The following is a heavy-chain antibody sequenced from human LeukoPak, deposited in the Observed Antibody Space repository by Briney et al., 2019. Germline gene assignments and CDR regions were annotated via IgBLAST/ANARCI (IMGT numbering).Heavy chain of an antibody. D-gene: IGHD3-10*01. CDR2: IYYSGST. J-gene: IGHJ6*02. V-gene: IGHV4-39*01. CDR3: ARLGITTVRGVIITWGDSLTYGMDV. Sequence: SETLSLTCTVSGGSISSSSYYWGWIRQPPGKGLEWIGSIYYSGSTYYNPSLKSRVTISVDTSKNQFSLKLSSVTAADTAVYYCARLGITTVRGVIITWGDSLTYGMDVWGQGTTVTVSS. CDR1: GGSISSSSYY.